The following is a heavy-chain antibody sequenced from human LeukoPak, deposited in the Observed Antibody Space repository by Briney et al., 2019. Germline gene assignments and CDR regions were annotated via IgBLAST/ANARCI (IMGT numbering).Heavy chain of an antibody. CDR1: GGSISSYY. Sequence: SETLSLTCTVSGGSISSYYWSWLRQPAGKGLEWLGRIYTSGSTNYNPSLKSRVTMSVDTSKNQFSLQLSSVTAADTAVYYCARGSGYYYSYYYYYMDVWGKGTTVTISS. CDR2: IYTSGST. J-gene: IGHJ6*03. D-gene: IGHD3-22*01. CDR3: ARGSGYYYSYYYYYMDV. V-gene: IGHV4-4*07.